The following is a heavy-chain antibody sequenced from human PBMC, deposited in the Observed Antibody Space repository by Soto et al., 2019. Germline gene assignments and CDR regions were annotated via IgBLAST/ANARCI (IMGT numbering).Heavy chain of an antibody. J-gene: IGHJ6*02. D-gene: IGHD6-19*01. CDR3: AKSNSAWPYYYYHMDV. V-gene: IGHV3-23*01. Sequence: GGSLRLSCAASGFTFSSYAMSWVRQAPGKGLEWVSVITGRGDGTYYADSVKGRFTISRDNSKNTLYLQMNSLRAEDTATYFCAKSNSAWPYYYYHMDVWGQGTTVTVSS. CDR1: GFTFSSYA. CDR2: ITGRGDGT.